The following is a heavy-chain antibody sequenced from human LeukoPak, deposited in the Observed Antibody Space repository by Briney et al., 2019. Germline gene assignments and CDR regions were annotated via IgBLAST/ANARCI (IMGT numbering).Heavy chain of an antibody. CDR3: AKGLYCSSTSCYTPDY. Sequence: PGGSLRLSCAASGFTFSSYGMHRVRQAPGKGLEWAAFIRYDGSNKYYADSVKGRFTISRDNSKNTLYLQMNSLRAEDTAVYYCAKGLYCSSTSCYTPDYWGQGTLVTVSS. CDR1: GFTFSSYG. J-gene: IGHJ4*02. V-gene: IGHV3-30*02. CDR2: IRYDGSNK. D-gene: IGHD2-2*02.